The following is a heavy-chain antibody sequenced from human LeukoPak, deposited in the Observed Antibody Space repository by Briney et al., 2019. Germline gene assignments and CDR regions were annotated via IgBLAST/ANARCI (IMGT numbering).Heavy chain of an antibody. J-gene: IGHJ4*02. CDR2: ISAYNGNT. D-gene: IGHD6-25*01. V-gene: IGHV1-18*01. CDR1: GYTLTSYD. Sequence: ASVKVSCKASGYTLTSYDINWVRQAPGQGLEWMGWISAYNGNTNYAQKLQGRVTMTTDTSTSTAYMELRSLRSDDTAVYYCARDAYSSGYFDYWGQGTLVTVSS. CDR3: ARDAYSSGYFDY.